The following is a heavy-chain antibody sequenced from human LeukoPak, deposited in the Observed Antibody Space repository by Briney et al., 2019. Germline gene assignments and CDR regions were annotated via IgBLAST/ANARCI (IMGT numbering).Heavy chain of an antibody. CDR3: ARDKAGESYYYYDYMDV. CDR2: IYTSGRP. D-gene: IGHD7-27*01. Sequence: SETLSLTCTLSGGSISSGSYYGSWIRQPAGEGLEWIGRIYTSGRPNYNPSLKSRVPISVDTSKNQCYLQRRSVTAADTAVYYCARDKAGESYYYYDYMDVWRKGTTDTVSS. J-gene: IGHJ6*03. V-gene: IGHV4-61*02. CDR1: GGSISSGSYY.